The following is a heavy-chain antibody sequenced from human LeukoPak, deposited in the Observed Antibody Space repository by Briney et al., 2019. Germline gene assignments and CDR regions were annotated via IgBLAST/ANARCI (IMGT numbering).Heavy chain of an antibody. CDR2: IVVGSGNT. J-gene: IGHJ4*02. V-gene: IGHV1-58*01. Sequence: SVKVSCKASGFTFTSSAVQWVRQARGQRLEWIGWIVVGSGNTNYAQKFQERVTIARDMSTSTAYMELSSLRSEDTAVYYCAADLSSTPFDYWGQGTLVTVSS. CDR3: AADLSSTPFDY. D-gene: IGHD2-2*01. CDR1: GFTFTSSA.